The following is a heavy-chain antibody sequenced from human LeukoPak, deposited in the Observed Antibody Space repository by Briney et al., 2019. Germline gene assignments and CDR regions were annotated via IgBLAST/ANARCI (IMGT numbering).Heavy chain of an antibody. V-gene: IGHV3-48*04. CDR1: GFTFSSYS. J-gene: IGHJ3*02. D-gene: IGHD3-10*01. CDR3: ARGYSLDAFDI. CDR2: ISSSSSTI. Sequence: GGSLRLSCAASGFTFSSYSMNWVRQAPGKGLEWVSYISSSSSTIYYADSVKGRFTISRDNAQNSLYLQLNSLRVEDTAVYYCARGYSLDAFDIWGQGTMVTVSS.